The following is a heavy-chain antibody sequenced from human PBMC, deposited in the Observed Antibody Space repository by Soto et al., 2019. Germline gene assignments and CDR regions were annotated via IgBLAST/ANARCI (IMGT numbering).Heavy chain of an antibody. CDR2: ISYDGIDE. Sequence: QVQLVESGGGVVQPGTSLKLSCATSGFIFTSFGMHWLRQAPGKGLEWVAVISYDGIDENYAESVKGRFAISRDKSKSTVYLHMNTLRVEDTAVYYCAKAFREMATVATDVYWAQGTLVTVSS. D-gene: IGHD4-4*01. V-gene: IGHV3-30*18. CDR1: GFIFTSFG. CDR3: AKAFREMATVATDVY. J-gene: IGHJ4*02.